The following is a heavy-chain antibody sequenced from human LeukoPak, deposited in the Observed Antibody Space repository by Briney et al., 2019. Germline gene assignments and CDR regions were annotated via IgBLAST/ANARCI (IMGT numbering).Heavy chain of an antibody. J-gene: IGHJ4*02. CDR3: ATLGGDGYNYGVDY. CDR2: IYTSGST. V-gene: IGHV4-4*07. CDR1: GGSISSYY. Sequence: SETLSLTCTVSGGSISSYYWNWIRQPAGKGLEWIGRIYTSGSTKYNPSLKSRVTMSLDTSKNQFSLKLSSVTAADTAVYYCATLGGDGYNYGVDYWGQGTLVTVSS. D-gene: IGHD5-24*01.